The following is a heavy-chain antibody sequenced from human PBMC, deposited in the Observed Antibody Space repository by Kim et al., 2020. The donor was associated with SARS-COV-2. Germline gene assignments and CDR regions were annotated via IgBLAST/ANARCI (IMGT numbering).Heavy chain of an antibody. J-gene: IGHJ6*02. V-gene: IGHV4-39*01. D-gene: IGHD3-16*01. Sequence: SETLSLTCTVSGGSISSSSYYWGWIRQPPGKGLEWIGSIYYSGSTYYNPSLKSRVTISVDTSKNQFSLKLSSVTAADTAEYYCASGGSDLYGMDVWGQGT. CDR3: ASGGSDLYGMDV. CDR1: GGSISSSSYY. CDR2: IYYSGST.